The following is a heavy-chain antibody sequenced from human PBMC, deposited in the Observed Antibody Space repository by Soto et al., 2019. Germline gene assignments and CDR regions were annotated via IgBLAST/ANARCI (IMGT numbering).Heavy chain of an antibody. CDR3: ARDPQMTIQLWDTTDDDFDI. CDR2: ISYDGSNK. V-gene: IGHV3-30-3*01. CDR1: GFTFSSYA. Sequence: GGSLRLSCAASGFTFSSYAMHWVRQAPGKGLEWVAVISYDGSNKYYADSVKGRFTISRDNSKNTLYLQMNSLRAEDTAVYYCARDPQMTIQLWDTTDDDFDIWGPGTMVTVSS. D-gene: IGHD5-18*01. J-gene: IGHJ3*02.